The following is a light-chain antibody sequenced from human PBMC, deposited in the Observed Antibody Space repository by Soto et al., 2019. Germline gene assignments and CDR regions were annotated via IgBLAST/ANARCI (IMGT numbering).Light chain of an antibody. Sequence: QSALTQPASVSGSPGQSITISCTGTSSDVGGYNYVSWYQQHPGKAPKLMIYDVINRPSGVSNRFSGSKSGNTASLTISELQAEDEADYYCSSYTISSTPFFGTGTKLTVL. J-gene: IGLJ1*01. CDR1: SSDVGGYNY. CDR2: DVI. V-gene: IGLV2-14*01. CDR3: SSYTISSTPF.